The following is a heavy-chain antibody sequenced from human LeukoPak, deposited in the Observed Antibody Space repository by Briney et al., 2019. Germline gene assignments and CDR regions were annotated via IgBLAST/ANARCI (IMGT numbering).Heavy chain of an antibody. CDR2: MWDDGTNE. V-gene: IGHV3-33*01. Sequence: GGSLRLSCTASGFNFGIYGMHWVRQAPGKGLEWVAVMWDDGTNEYYVESVKGRFTISRDNGKRTLYLQMNSLRAEDTAVYYCARTMDYSGSWGASYWGQGTLVTVSS. D-gene: IGHD1-26*01. CDR3: ARTMDYSGSWGASY. J-gene: IGHJ4*02. CDR1: GFNFGIYG.